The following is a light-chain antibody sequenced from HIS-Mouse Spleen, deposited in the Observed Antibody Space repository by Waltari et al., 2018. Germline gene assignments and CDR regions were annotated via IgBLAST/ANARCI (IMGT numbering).Light chain of an antibody. J-gene: IGLJ2*01. Sequence: SYDLTQPPSVSVSPGQTARITCPGAALPKNYAYWYQQKSGQAPVLVIYEDSKRPSGIPERFSGSSSGTMATLTISGAQVEDEADYYCYSTDSSGNHRVFGGGTKLTVL. V-gene: IGLV3-10*01. CDR3: YSTDSSGNHRV. CDR1: ALPKNY. CDR2: EDS.